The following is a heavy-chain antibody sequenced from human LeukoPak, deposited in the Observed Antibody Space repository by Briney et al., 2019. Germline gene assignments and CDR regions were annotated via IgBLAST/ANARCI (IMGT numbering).Heavy chain of an antibody. CDR1: GDSISKYY. J-gene: IGHJ5*02. D-gene: IGHD3-16*01. CDR3: ARHFGSAKNWFDP. V-gene: IGHV4-59*08. Sequence: SETLSLTCTVSGDSISKYYWSWIRQPPGGGLEWIGYISYTGTTTYTPSLMTRVTITSDTPKNRFSLKLTSVTAADTAVYYCARHFGSAKNWFDPWGQGTLVTVSS. CDR2: ISYTGTT.